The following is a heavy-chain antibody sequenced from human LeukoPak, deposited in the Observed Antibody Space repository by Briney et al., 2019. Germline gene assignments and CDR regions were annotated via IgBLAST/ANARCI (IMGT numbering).Heavy chain of an antibody. V-gene: IGHV3-7*01. CDR3: ARETRDYDLLTGSTSAFDY. CDR2: INEDGSDK. Sequence: GGSLRLSCAASGFTFRNYWMSWVRQAPGKGLEWVANINEDGSDKYSVDSVKGRFTISRDNAKNSVYLQLNSLRAEDTAVYYCARETRDYDLLTGSTSAFDYWGQGILVTVSS. J-gene: IGHJ4*02. D-gene: IGHD3-9*01. CDR1: GFTFRNYW.